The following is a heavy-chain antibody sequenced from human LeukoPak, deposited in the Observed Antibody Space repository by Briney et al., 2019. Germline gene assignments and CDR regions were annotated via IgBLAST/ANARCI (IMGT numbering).Heavy chain of an antibody. CDR3: ARDCSGGDCPQHYSDY. CDR2: IWYDGRNK. D-gene: IGHD2-21*02. J-gene: IGHJ4*02. Sequence: GGSLRLSCAASGFSFSNYGMHWVRQAPGKGLEWVAVIWYDGRNKYYADSVKGRFAISRDNSRNTLYLQMNSLKAEDTAVYYCARDCSGGDCPQHYSDYWGQGTLLTVSS. CDR1: GFSFSNYG. V-gene: IGHV3-33*01.